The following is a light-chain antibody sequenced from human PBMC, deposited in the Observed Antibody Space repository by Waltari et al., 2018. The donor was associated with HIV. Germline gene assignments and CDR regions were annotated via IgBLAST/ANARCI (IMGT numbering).Light chain of an antibody. J-gene: IGKJ4*01. CDR1: HSVLYSSNSENY. CDR2: WAS. Sequence: DIVMTQSLDSLAVSLGERATIHCKYSHSVLYSSNSENYLAWYQQKPGHPPHLLISWASAREPGCPDRFSASGAETDFSLTISSLQAEDVAVYYCQQYYATPLTFGGGTKVEIK. CDR3: QQYYATPLT. V-gene: IGKV4-1*01.